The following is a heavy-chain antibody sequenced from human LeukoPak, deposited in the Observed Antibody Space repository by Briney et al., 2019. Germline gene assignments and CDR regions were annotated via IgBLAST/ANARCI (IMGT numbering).Heavy chain of an antibody. Sequence: PGGSLRLSCAASGLTFSSYSMNWVRQAPGKGLEYVSAISSNGGSTYYANSVKGRFTISRDNSKNTLYLQMGSLRAEDMAVYYCARGAEHYDFWSGYYLDYYYYMDVWGKGTTVTVSS. CDR3: ARGAEHYDFWSGYYLDYYYYMDV. D-gene: IGHD3-3*01. CDR1: GLTFSSYS. CDR2: ISSNGGST. V-gene: IGHV3-64*01. J-gene: IGHJ6*03.